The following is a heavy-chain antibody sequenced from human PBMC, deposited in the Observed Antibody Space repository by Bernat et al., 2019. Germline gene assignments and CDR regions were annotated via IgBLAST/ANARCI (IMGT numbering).Heavy chain of an antibody. J-gene: IGHJ6*03. CDR1: GYTFTSYG. CDR2: ISAYNGNT. D-gene: IGHD3-3*01. CDR3: ARGPLEWLLYYYYYYMDV. Sequence: QVQLVQSGAEVKKPGASVKVSCRASGYTFTSYGISWVRQAPGQGLEWMGWISAYNGNTNYAQKLQGRVTMTTDTSTSTAYMELRSLRSDDTAVYYCARGPLEWLLYYYYYYMDVWGKGTTVTVSS. V-gene: IGHV1-18*01.